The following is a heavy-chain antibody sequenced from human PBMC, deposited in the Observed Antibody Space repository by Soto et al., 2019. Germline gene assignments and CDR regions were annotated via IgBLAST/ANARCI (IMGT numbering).Heavy chain of an antibody. Sequence: GGSLRLSCAASGFTFSSYGMHWVRQAPGKGLEWVAVIWYDGSNKYYADSVKGRFTISRDNSKNTLYLQMNSLRAEDTAVYYCARDPPRTAFYYYGMDVWGQGTTVTV. V-gene: IGHV3-33*01. CDR3: ARDPPRTAFYYYGMDV. D-gene: IGHD2-21*02. CDR2: IWYDGSNK. CDR1: GFTFSSYG. J-gene: IGHJ6*02.